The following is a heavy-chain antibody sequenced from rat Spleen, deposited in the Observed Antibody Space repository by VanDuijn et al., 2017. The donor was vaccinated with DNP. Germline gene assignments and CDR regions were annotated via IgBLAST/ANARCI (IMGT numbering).Heavy chain of an antibody. Sequence: EVQLVETGGGLVQPGRSLKLSCVASGFTFSSYWMYWIRQVPGKGLEWVASINTDGGSTYYPDSVKGRFTISRDNTENTVYLQMDSLRSEDTATYYCARYRDIRRVCYFDYWGQGVMVTVSS. V-gene: IGHV5-58*01. D-gene: IGHD1-7*01. CDR1: GFTFSSYW. J-gene: IGHJ2*01. CDR2: INTDGGST. CDR3: ARYRDIRRVCYFDY.